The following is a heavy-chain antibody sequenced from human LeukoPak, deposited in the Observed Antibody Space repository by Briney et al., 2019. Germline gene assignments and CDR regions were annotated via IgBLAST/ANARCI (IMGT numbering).Heavy chain of an antibody. Sequence: PGGSLRLSCAASGFTFSRYWMSWFGQAPGKGLEWVANIKQDGGEKYYVDSVKGRSTISRDNAKNSLYLQMDSLRAEDTAMYYCARLTTVTTFDSWGQGTLVTVSS. D-gene: IGHD4-17*01. CDR1: GFTFSRYW. CDR2: IKQDGGEK. V-gene: IGHV3-7*01. CDR3: ARLTTVTTFDS. J-gene: IGHJ4*02.